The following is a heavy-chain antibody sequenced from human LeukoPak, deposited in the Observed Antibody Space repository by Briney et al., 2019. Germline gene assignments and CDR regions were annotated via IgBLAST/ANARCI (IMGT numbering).Heavy chain of an antibody. D-gene: IGHD7-27*01. J-gene: IGHJ6*03. CDR2: IYPGDSDT. V-gene: IGHV5-51*01. CDR3: AKSNWGPGVYYYMDV. CDR1: GYSLPSYW. Sequence: GSLKNSCKGSGYSLPSYWIGWVGQMPGKGLEWMGVIYPGDSDTRYSPSFQGQVTISADKSISTAYLQWSSLRASDTAMYYCAKSNWGPGVYYYMDVWGKGTTVTVSS.